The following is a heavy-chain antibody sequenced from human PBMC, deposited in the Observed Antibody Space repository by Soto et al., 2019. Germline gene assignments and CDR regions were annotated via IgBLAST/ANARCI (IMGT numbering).Heavy chain of an antibody. CDR3: AGDRGAAAFDI. V-gene: IGHV3-33*01. Sequence: QVQLVESGGGVVQPGRSLRLSCVASGFAFSSYGMHWVRQAPGKGLEWVAVIWSDGSNKLYADSVKGRFTISRDNFRTTLYLQMNSLRVEDTAIYYCAGDRGAAAFDIWGHGTMVTVSS. J-gene: IGHJ3*02. CDR1: GFAFSSYG. D-gene: IGHD3-10*01. CDR2: IWSDGSNK.